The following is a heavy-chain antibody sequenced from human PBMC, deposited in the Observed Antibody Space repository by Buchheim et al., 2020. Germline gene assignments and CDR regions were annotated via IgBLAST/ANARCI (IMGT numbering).Heavy chain of an antibody. D-gene: IGHD2-15*01. V-gene: IGHV1-69*04. J-gene: IGHJ5*02. CDR3: ARAAGLLGYCSGGSCYSGASWFDP. CDR1: GGTFSSYA. CDR2: IIPILGIA. Sequence: QVQLVQSGAEVKKPGSSVKVSCKAFGGTFSSYAISWVRQAPGQGLEWMGRIIPILGIANYAQKFQGRVTITADNSTSTAYMQLSSLRSEDTAVYYCARAAGLLGYCSGGSCYSGASWFDPWGQGTL.